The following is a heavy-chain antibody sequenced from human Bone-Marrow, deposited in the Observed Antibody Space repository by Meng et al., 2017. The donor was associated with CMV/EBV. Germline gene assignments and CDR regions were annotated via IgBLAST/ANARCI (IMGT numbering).Heavy chain of an antibody. CDR1: GYILTDKY. J-gene: IGHJ4*02. V-gene: IGHV1-2*02. D-gene: IGHD6-13*01. CDR3: ARGPFSSSWYSLDL. Sequence: GESLKISCKASGYILTDKYIHWVRQAPGQGLEWMGCINPNNADTKFAQRFQVRVTLTRDTSISTAYMELTRLRSDDTAVYYCARGPFSSSWYSLDLWGQGTLVTVSS. CDR2: INPNNADT.